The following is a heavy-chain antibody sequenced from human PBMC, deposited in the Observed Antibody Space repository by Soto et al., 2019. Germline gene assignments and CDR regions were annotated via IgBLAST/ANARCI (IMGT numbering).Heavy chain of an antibody. CDR1: GFTFTSSA. CDR3: AAVVGCSSTSCYTDYYYGMDV. D-gene: IGHD2-2*02. J-gene: IGHJ6*02. V-gene: IGHV1-58*01. CDR2: IVVGSGNT. Sequence: VASVKVSCKAPGFTFTSSAVQWVRQARGQRLEWIGWIVVGSGNTNYAQKFQERVTITRDMSTSTAYMELSSLRSEDTAVYYCAAVVGCSSTSCYTDYYYGMDVWGQGTTVTVSS.